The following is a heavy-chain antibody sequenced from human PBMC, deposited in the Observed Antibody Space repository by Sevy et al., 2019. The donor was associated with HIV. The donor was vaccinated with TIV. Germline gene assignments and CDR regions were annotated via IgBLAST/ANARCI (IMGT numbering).Heavy chain of an antibody. CDR1: GFTLSSYA. CDR2: SGSGGNT. CDR3: AKGTLIGAAGLDAFDI. Sequence: GGSLRLSCAASGFTLSSYAMNWVRQAPGKGLEWVSSGSGGNTYYADSLKGRFTISRDSSKNTVSLQMNSLRAEDSAIYYCAKGTLIGAAGLDAFDIWGQGPKVTVSS. J-gene: IGHJ3*02. V-gene: IGHV3-23*01. D-gene: IGHD6-13*01.